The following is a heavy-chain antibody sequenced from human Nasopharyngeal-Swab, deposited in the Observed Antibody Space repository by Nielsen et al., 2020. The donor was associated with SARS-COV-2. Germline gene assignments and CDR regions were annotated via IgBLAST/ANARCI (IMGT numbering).Heavy chain of an antibody. V-gene: IGHV5-51*01. CDR1: GYSFTSYW. Sequence: KVSCKGSGYSFTSYWIGWVRQMPGKGLEWMGIIYPGDSDIRYSPSFQGQVTISADKSISTAYLQWSSLKASDTAMYYCARRTVAYCGGDCYSVAFDIWGQGTMVTVSS. J-gene: IGHJ3*02. D-gene: IGHD2-21*01. CDR3: ARRTVAYCGGDCYSVAFDI. CDR2: IYPGDSDI.